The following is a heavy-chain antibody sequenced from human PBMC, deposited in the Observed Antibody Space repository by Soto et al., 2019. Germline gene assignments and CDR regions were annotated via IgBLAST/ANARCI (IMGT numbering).Heavy chain of an antibody. D-gene: IGHD4-17*01. CDR3: TTADDYGAYVGAFDI. V-gene: IGHV3-15*01. J-gene: IGHJ3*02. CDR1: GFTFSNAW. CDR2: IKSKTDGGTT. Sequence: PGGSLRLSCAASGFTFSNAWMSWVRQAPGKGLEWVGRIKSKTDGGTTDYAAPVKGRFTISRDDSKNTLYLQMNSLKTEDTAVYYCTTADDYGAYVGAFDIWGQGTMVTVSS.